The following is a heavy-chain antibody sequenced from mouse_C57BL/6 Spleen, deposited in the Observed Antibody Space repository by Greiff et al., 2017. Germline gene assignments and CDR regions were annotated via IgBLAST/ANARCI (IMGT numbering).Heavy chain of an antibody. Sequence: QVQLQQSGAELVKPGASVKISCKASGYAFSSYWMNWVKQRPGKGLEWIGQIYPGDGDTNYNGKFKGKATLTADKSSSTAYMQLSSLTSEDTAVYYCTTRRQLSSYYFDYWGQGTTLTVSS. CDR1: GYAFSSYW. CDR2: IYPGDGDT. V-gene: IGHV1-80*01. CDR3: TTRRQLSSYYFDY. J-gene: IGHJ2*01. D-gene: IGHD3-2*02.